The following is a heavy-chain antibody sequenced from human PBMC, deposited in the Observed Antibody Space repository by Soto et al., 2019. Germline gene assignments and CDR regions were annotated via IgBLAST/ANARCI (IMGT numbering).Heavy chain of an antibody. CDR3: AKSHEFGVVILYYFDY. D-gene: IGHD3-3*01. CDR1: GFTFSSYA. Sequence: VGSLRLSCAASGFTFSSYAMSWVRQAPGKGLEWVSAISGSGGSTYYADSVKGRFTISRDNSKNTLYLQMNSLRAEDTAVYYCAKSHEFGVVILYYFDYWGQGTLVTVSS. J-gene: IGHJ4*02. V-gene: IGHV3-23*01. CDR2: ISGSGGST.